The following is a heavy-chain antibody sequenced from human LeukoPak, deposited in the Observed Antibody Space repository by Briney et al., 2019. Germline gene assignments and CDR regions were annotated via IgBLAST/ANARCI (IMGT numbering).Heavy chain of an antibody. CDR3: ARGTEGSENGSGRWWYYYMDV. Sequence: ASVKVSCKASGYTFTGYYMHWVRQAPGQGLEWMGRINPNSGGTNYAQKFQGRVTMTRDTSISTAYMELSRLRSDDTAVYYCARGTEGSENGSGRWWYYYMDVWGKGTTVTVSS. CDR1: GYTFTGYY. J-gene: IGHJ6*03. V-gene: IGHV1-2*06. D-gene: IGHD3-10*01. CDR2: INPNSGGT.